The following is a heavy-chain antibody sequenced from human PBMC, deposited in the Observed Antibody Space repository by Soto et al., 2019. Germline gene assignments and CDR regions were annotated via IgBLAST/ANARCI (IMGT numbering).Heavy chain of an antibody. J-gene: IGHJ4*02. CDR1: GYTFTNYG. V-gene: IGHV1-18*01. CDR2: ISTYNGNT. Sequence: QVQLAQSGAEVKKPGASVKVSCKASGYTFTNYGISWVRQAPGQGLEWMGWISTYNGNTNYAQKRQGRVTMTTGTPPRTGYMELRSLRSDDTAVYYFGRDCQAGFGGQGTPVAVSS. CDR3: GRDCQAGF. D-gene: IGHD3-10*01.